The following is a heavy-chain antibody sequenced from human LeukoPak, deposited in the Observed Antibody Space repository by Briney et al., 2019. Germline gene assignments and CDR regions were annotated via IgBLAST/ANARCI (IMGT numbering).Heavy chain of an antibody. CDR2: ISPNSGGT. CDR1: GYTFTGYY. CDR3: ACMTRGLPFDY. V-gene: IGHV1-2*06. D-gene: IGHD3-10*01. J-gene: IGHJ4*02. Sequence: ASVKVSCKASGYTFTGYYMHWVRQAPGQGLEWMGRISPNSGGTNYAQKFQGGVTMTRDTSISTAYMELSRLRSDDTAVYYCACMTRGLPFDYWGQGTLVTVSS.